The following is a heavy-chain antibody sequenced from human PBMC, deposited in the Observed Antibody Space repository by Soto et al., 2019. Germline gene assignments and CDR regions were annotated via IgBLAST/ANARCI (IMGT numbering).Heavy chain of an antibody. J-gene: IGHJ6*02. Sequence: SQTLSRTCVISGDSVSSNSAAWNWIRQSPSRGLEWLGRTYYRSKWYNDYAVSVKSRITINPDTSKNQFSLQLNSVTPEDTAVYYCARDCTNGVCYPSYHYGMDVWGQGTTVTVSS. CDR3: ARDCTNGVCYPSYHYGMDV. D-gene: IGHD2-8*01. V-gene: IGHV6-1*01. CDR1: GDSVSSNSAA. CDR2: TYYRSKWYN.